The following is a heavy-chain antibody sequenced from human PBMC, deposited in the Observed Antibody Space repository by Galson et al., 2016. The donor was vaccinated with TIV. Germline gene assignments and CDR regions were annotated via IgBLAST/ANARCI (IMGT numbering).Heavy chain of an antibody. D-gene: IGHD2-21*01. V-gene: IGHV3-66*02. Sequence: SLRLSCAASALNVNDNYMTWVRQAPGKGLEWVEIMSSGGSLNYADFVRGRFTVSRDGSKNTLYLQMNSLRTDDTAIYYCTRERRFCGNNCYLSYYYGMDVWGQGTTVTVSS. CDR1: ALNVNDNY. CDR3: TRERRFCGNNCYLSYYYGMDV. J-gene: IGHJ6*02. CDR2: MSSGGSL.